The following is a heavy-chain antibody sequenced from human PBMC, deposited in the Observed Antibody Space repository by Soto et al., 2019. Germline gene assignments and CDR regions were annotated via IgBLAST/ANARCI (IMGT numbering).Heavy chain of an antibody. J-gene: IGHJ4*02. CDR2: ISSTGTYT. CDR1: GFTFSDYY. V-gene: IGHV3-11*05. CDR3: ARDSTGWRAVYDS. D-gene: IGHD6-19*01. Sequence: QVQLVESGGGLVKPGGSLRLSCAASGFTFSDYYMTWIRQAPGKGLEWVSYISSTGTYTNYADSVRGRFTISRDNAKNSLYLQMNSLTAEDTALYYCARDSTGWRAVYDSWGQGTLVTVSS.